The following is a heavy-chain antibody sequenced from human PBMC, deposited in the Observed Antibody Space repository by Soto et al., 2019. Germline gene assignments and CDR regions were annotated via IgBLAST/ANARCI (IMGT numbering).Heavy chain of an antibody. CDR1: GYTFTSYG. CDR3: ASGYCSGGSCYSPHYYGMDV. CDR2: ISAYNGNT. Sequence: QVQLVQSGAEVKKPGASVKVSCKASGYTFTSYGISWVRQAPGQGLEWMGWISAYNGNTNYAQKLQGGVTMTTDTSTSTAYMELRSLRSDDTAVYYCASGYCSGGSCYSPHYYGMDVWGQGTTVTVSS. V-gene: IGHV1-18*04. D-gene: IGHD2-15*01. J-gene: IGHJ6*02.